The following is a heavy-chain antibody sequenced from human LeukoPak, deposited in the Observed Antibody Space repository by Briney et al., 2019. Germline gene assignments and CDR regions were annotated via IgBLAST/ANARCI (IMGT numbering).Heavy chain of an antibody. V-gene: IGHV3-7*01. Sequence: GGSLRLSCAASGFTFSSYWMSWVRQAPGKGLEWVANIKQDGSEKYYVDSVKGRFTISRDNAKNSLYLQMNSLRAEDAAVYYCARDSGNYLDAFDIWGQGTMVTVSS. J-gene: IGHJ3*02. CDR3: ARDSGNYLDAFDI. CDR2: IKQDGSEK. CDR1: GFTFSSYW. D-gene: IGHD1-7*01.